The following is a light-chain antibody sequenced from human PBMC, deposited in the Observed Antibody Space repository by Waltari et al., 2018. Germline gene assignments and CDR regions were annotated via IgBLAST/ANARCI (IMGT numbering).Light chain of an antibody. CDR2: QDS. CDR1: KLGDKY. J-gene: IGLJ2*01. CDR3: QAWDSSTVV. V-gene: IGLV3-1*01. Sequence: SYELTQPPSVSVSPGQTASITCSGDKLGDKYVSWYQLKPGQSPVLVIYQDSQRPSGIPERFSGSTSGNTATLTISGTQAMDEADYYCQAWDSSTVVFGGGTKLTVL.